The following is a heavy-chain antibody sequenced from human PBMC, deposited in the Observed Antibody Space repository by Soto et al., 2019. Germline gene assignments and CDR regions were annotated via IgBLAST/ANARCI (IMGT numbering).Heavy chain of an antibody. J-gene: IGHJ6*02. V-gene: IGHV1-46*01. CDR1: GYTFTSYY. CDR2: INPSGGST. D-gene: IGHD1-26*01. Sequence: QVQLVQSGAEVKKPGASVKVSCKASGYTFTSYYMHWVRQAPGQGLEWMGIINPSGGSTSYAQKFQCRVTMTRDTSTSTVYMELSSLRSEDTAVYYCARGRGSYYGYYYYYGMDVWGQGTTVTVSS. CDR3: ARGRGSYYGYYYYYGMDV.